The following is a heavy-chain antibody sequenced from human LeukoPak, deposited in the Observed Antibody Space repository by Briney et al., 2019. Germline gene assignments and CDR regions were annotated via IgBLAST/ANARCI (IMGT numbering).Heavy chain of an antibody. CDR3: ARHAYSSGWYLDY. V-gene: IGHV4-39*01. Sequence: SETLSLTCSVSGGSISSSSYYWGWIRQPPGKGLEWIGSIYYSGSTSYNPSLKSRVTISVDTSKNQFSLKLSSVTAADTAVYYCARHAYSSGWYLDYWGQGTLVTVSS. CDR2: IYYSGST. J-gene: IGHJ4*02. CDR1: GGSISSSSYY. D-gene: IGHD6-19*01.